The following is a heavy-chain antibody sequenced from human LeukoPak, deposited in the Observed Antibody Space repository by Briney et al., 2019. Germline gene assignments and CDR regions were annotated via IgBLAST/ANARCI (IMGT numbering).Heavy chain of an antibody. CDR3: AKTGYYYYGMDV. CDR1: GGSISSYY. CDR2: IYYSGST. V-gene: IGHV4-59*08. J-gene: IGHJ6*02. Sequence: PETPSLTCTVSGGSISSYYWSWIRQPPGKGLEWIGYIYYSGSTNYNPSLKSRVTISVDTSKNQFSLKLSSVTAADTAVYYCAKTGYYYYGMDVWGQGTTVTVSS.